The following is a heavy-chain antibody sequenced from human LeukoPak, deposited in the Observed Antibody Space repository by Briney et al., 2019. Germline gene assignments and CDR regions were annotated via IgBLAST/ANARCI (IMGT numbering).Heavy chain of an antibody. CDR3: ARDKDWAFDY. CDR1: GFIFRDYT. Sequence: GGSLRLSCAASGFIFRDYTMTWVRQAPGKGLEWVSHIRSSGADIRYADSVKGGFTISRDDAKNSLFLQMNSLRAEDTAVYYCARDKDWAFDYWGQGTLVTVSS. V-gene: IGHV3-21*05. CDR2: IRSSGADI. J-gene: IGHJ4*02. D-gene: IGHD3/OR15-3a*01.